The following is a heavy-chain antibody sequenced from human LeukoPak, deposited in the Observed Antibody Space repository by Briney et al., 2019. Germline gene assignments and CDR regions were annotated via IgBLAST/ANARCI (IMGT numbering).Heavy chain of an antibody. J-gene: IGHJ4*02. CDR2: IYTSGST. Sequence: SQTLSLTCTVSGGSISSGSYYWSWIRQPAGKGLEWIGRIYTSGSTNYNPSLKSRVTISVDTSKNQFSLKLSSVTAADTAVYYCARGTRTVTRDMPPKVGYFDYWGQGTLVTVSS. V-gene: IGHV4-61*02. D-gene: IGHD4-23*01. CDR1: GGSISSGSYY. CDR3: ARGTRTVTRDMPPKVGYFDY.